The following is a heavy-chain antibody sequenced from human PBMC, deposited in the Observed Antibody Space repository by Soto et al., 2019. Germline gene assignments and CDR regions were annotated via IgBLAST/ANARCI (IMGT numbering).Heavy chain of an antibody. J-gene: IGHJ4*02. Sequence: GGSLRLSCAASGFTFSGSAMHWVRQASGKGLEWVGRIRSKANSYATAYAASVKGRFTISRDDSKNTAYLQMNSLKTEDTAVYYCTSTYDYVWGSYRYNVDYWGQGTLVTVS. V-gene: IGHV3-73*01. CDR2: IRSKANSYAT. D-gene: IGHD3-16*02. CDR1: GFTFSGSA. CDR3: TSTYDYVWGSYRYNVDY.